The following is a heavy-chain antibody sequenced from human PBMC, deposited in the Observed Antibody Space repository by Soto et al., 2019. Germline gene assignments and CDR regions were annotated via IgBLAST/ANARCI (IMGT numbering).Heavy chain of an antibody. CDR2: ISGSGGST. D-gene: IGHD6-13*01. CDR1: GFTFSSYA. CDR3: AYSSTPFDY. Sequence: EVQLLESGGGLVQPGGSLRLSCAASGFTFSSYAMSWVRQAPGKGLEWVSAISGSGGSTYYADSVKGRFTISRDNSKKTLYRQLNSRRAEDTAVYYCAYSSTPFDYWGKGPLCTVSS. V-gene: IGHV3-23*01. J-gene: IGHJ4*02.